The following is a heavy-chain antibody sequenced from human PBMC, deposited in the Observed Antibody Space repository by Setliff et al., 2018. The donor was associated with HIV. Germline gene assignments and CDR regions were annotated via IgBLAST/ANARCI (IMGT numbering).Heavy chain of an antibody. CDR3: ARAYYHHSGAYWSTDYYYSYIDV. CDR2: IREDATSK. D-gene: IGHD3-22*01. J-gene: IGHJ6*03. V-gene: IGHV3-7*03. CDR1: GFSFGDYW. Sequence: GGSLRLSCACPGFSFGDYWMTWVRQAPGKGLEWVASIREDATSKYYVGSVKGRFTISRDNAKNSLYLQMDSLRAEDTAVYYCARAYYHHSGAYWSTDYYYSYIDVWGKGTTVTVS.